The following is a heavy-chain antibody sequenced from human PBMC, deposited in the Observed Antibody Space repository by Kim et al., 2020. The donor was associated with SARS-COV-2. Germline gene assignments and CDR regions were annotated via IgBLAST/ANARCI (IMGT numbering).Heavy chain of an antibody. D-gene: IGHD5-12*01. Sequence: GGSLRLSCAASGFTFSSYSMNWVRQAPGKGLEWVSSISSSSRYIYYADSVKGRFTISRDNAKNSLYLQMNSLRAEDTAVYYCARVYRGYSGKRARGGRSFSGDDYWGQGTLVTVSS. V-gene: IGHV3-21*01. J-gene: IGHJ4*02. CDR2: ISSSSRYI. CDR3: ARVYRGYSGKRARGGRSFSGDDY. CDR1: GFTFSSYS.